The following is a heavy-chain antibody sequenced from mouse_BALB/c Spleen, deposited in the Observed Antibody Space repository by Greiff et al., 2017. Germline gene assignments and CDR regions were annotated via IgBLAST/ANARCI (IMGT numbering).Heavy chain of an antibody. V-gene: IGHV1-66*01. CDR3: ARSDYYDYDTFAY. D-gene: IGHD2-4*01. CDR1: GYSFTSYY. CDR2: IFPGSGNT. Sequence: VQLQQSGPELVKPGASVKISCKASGYSFTSYYIHWVKQRPGQGLEWIGWIFPGSGNTKYNEKFKGKATLTADTSSSTAYMQLSSLTSEDSAVYFCARSDYYDYDTFAYWGQGTLVTVSA. J-gene: IGHJ3*01.